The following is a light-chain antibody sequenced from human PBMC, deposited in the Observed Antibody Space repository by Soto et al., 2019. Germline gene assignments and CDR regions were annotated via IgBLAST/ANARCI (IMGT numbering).Light chain of an antibody. CDR2: GAS. CDR1: QSVSSN. V-gene: IGKV3-15*01. Sequence: EIVMTQSPATLSGSPGERSTLSCRGSQSVSSNLAWYQQKPGQSPRLLIYGASTRATGIPARFSGSGSGTEFTLTISSLQSEDFAVYYCQQYNNWPTWTFGQGTKVDIK. CDR3: QQYNNWPTWT. J-gene: IGKJ1*01.